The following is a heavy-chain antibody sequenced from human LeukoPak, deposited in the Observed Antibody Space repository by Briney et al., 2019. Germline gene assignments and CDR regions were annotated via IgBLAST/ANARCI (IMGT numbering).Heavy chain of an antibody. CDR2: INPNSGGT. D-gene: IGHD5-18*01. CDR1: GYTFTGYY. CDR3: ARYSYGPRYFDY. J-gene: IGHJ4*02. Sequence: ASVKVSCKASGYTFTGYYMDWVRQAPGQGLEWMGWINPNSGGTNYAQKFQGRVTMTRDTSISTAYMELSRLRSDDTAVYYCARYSYGPRYFDYWGQGTLVTVSS. V-gene: IGHV1-2*02.